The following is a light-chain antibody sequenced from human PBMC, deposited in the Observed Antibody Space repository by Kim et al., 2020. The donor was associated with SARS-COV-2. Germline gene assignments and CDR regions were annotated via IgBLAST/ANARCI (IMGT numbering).Light chain of an antibody. J-gene: IGKJ2*01. Sequence: DIVMTQSPDSLAVSLGERATINCKSSQSVLYTSNNRNYLAWYQHKPGQPPKLLIYWASTRESGVPDRFSGSGSGTDFTLTISSLQAEDVAVYYCQQYYSVPYTFGQGTKLEI. CDR2: WAS. CDR1: QSVLYTSNNRNY. CDR3: QQYYSVPYT. V-gene: IGKV4-1*01.